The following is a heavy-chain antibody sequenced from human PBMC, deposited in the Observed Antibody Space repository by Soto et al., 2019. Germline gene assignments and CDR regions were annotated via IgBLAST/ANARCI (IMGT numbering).Heavy chain of an antibody. Sequence: ASVKVSCKTSGDNFKKNVFTWVRQAPGQGLEWMGGTIPALGKTHYIEKFQGRVTITVDDATRTVYMEVRDLTSEDTAIYYCARGPARPSAMDDWGQRTTVTVSS. J-gene: IGHJ6*02. CDR3: ARGPARPSAMDD. D-gene: IGHD6-6*01. V-gene: IGHV1-69*10. CDR1: GDNFKKNV. CDR2: TIPALGKT.